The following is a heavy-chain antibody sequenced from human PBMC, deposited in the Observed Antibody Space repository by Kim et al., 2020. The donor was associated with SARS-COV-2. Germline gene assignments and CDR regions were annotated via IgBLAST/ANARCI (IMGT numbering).Heavy chain of an antibody. CDR2: INTGSTHI. J-gene: IGHJ6*02. CDR3: ATSSYDILTGYFYGMDV. CDR1: GLTFRSYN. D-gene: IGHD3-9*01. Sequence: GGSLRLSCAASGLTFRSYNMDWVRQSPGRGLEWISSINTGSTHIYYADSVEGRFTISRDNAQNSLYLQMNGLRAEDTAVYYCATSSYDILTGYFYGMDVWGQGTTVTVSS. V-gene: IGHV3-21*01.